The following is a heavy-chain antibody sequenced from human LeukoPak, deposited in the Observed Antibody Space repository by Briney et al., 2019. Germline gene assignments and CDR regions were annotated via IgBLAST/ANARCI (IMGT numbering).Heavy chain of an antibody. CDR2: IYPGDSDT. Sequence: GESLKISCKTSGYDFTKYWIGWVRQMPGKGLEWMGIIYPGDSDTRYRSSFEGQVTISADESISTAYLQWTSLTASDSAMYYCAGGRVGSTRVDADYWGQGTLITVSS. CDR1: GYDFTKYW. J-gene: IGHJ4*02. V-gene: IGHV5-51*01. CDR3: AGGRVGSTRVDADY. D-gene: IGHD1-26*01.